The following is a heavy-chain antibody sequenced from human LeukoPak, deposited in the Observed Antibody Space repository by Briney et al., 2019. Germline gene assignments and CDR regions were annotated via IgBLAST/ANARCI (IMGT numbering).Heavy chain of an antibody. Sequence: PSETLSLTCAVYGGSFSGYYWSWIRQPPGKGLEWIGEINHSGSTNYNPTLKSRVTISVDTSKNQFSLKLSSVTAADTAVYYCARGRPAINYYDSSGYLHGAFDIWGQGTMVTVSS. CDR3: ARGRPAINYYDSSGYLHGAFDI. J-gene: IGHJ3*02. CDR1: GGSFSGYY. CDR2: INHSGST. D-gene: IGHD3-22*01. V-gene: IGHV4-34*01.